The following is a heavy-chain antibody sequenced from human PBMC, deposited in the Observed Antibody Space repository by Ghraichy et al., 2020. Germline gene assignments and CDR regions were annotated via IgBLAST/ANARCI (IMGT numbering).Heavy chain of an antibody. V-gene: IGHV4-59*01. D-gene: IGHD4-17*01. J-gene: IGHJ4*02. Sequence: ETLSLTCTVSGGSISSYYWSWIRQPPGKGLEWIGYIYYSGSTNYNPSLKSRVTISVDTSKNQFSLKLSSVTAADTAVYYCARGPLGDYETHFDYWGQGTLVTVSS. CDR3: ARGPLGDYETHFDY. CDR2: IYYSGST. CDR1: GGSISSYY.